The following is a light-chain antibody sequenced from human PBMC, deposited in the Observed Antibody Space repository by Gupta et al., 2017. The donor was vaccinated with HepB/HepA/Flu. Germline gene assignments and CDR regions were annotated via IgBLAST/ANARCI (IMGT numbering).Light chain of an antibody. CDR3: CSYAGTYTYV. CDR1: STDVGNYNY. Sequence: QSALTQPRSVSGAPGQSFTISCTATSTDVGNYNYVSWYQQHPGKAPKLMIYDVIKRPSGVPDRFSGSKSGNTASLTISGLQAEDEADYYCCSYAGTYTYVFGNGTKVTVL. V-gene: IGLV2-11*01. J-gene: IGLJ1*01. CDR2: DVI.